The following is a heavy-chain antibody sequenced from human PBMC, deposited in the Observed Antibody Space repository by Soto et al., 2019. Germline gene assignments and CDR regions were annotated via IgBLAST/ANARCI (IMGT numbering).Heavy chain of an antibody. Sequence: ASVKVSCKASGDTRTDFSMHWVRQAPGQRPEWMGWLSVGNGNTKYSQKFQGRVTITRDTSARTAYMELSNLRSEDTAVYYCATSEGDCGGGSCYNYFYYYGMDVWGQGTTVTVSS. V-gene: IGHV1-3*01. CDR2: LSVGNGNT. D-gene: IGHD2-15*01. CDR3: ATSEGDCGGGSCYNYFYYYGMDV. CDR1: GDTRTDFS. J-gene: IGHJ6*02.